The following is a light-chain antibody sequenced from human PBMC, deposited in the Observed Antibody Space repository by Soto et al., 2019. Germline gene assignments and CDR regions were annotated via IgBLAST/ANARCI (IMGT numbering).Light chain of an antibody. Sequence: DIQMPQSPSSLSASVGDRVTITCRASQSIRSYLNWYQQNPGKAPKLLIYGASSLQSGVPSRFSGSGSGTDFTLTISSLQPEEFATYYCQQTYGTPWTFGQGTKVDIK. CDR1: QSIRSY. J-gene: IGKJ1*01. V-gene: IGKV1-39*01. CDR2: GAS. CDR3: QQTYGTPWT.